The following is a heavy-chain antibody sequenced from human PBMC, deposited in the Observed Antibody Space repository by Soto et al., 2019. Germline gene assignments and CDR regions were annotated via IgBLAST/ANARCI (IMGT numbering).Heavy chain of an antibody. D-gene: IGHD6-13*01. CDR2: IYHSGST. Sequence: PSETLSLTGAVSGGSISSSNWWSWVRQPPGKGLEWIGEIYHSGSTNYNPSLKSRVTISVDKSKNQFSLKLSSVTAADTAVYYCARVPAAAVDYYGMDVWGQGTTVTVSS. CDR3: ARVPAAAVDYYGMDV. V-gene: IGHV4-4*02. CDR1: GGSISSSNW. J-gene: IGHJ6*02.